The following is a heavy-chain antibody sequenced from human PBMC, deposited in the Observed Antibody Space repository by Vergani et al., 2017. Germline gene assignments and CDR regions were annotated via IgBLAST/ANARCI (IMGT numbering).Heavy chain of an antibody. D-gene: IGHD6-19*01. Sequence: QLQLQESGPGLVKPSATLSLTCSVSGASIRSSNYYWGWIRQPPGKGLEWIASIYYSGSTYYNPSLKSRVTISVDTPKNQFSLNLSSVTAADTAVYFCARHSTVEWLVKLVWIYPWGQGILVTVSS. CDR2: IYYSGST. J-gene: IGHJ5*02. CDR1: GASIRSSNYY. CDR3: ARHSTVEWLVKLVWIYP. V-gene: IGHV4-39*01.